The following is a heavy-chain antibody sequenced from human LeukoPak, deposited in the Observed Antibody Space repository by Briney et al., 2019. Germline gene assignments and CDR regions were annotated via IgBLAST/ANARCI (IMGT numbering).Heavy chain of an antibody. CDR2: ISGSGGST. D-gene: IGHD5-18*01. Sequence: PGGSLRLSCAASGFTFSSYSMSWVRQAPGKGLEWVSAISGSGGSTYYADSVKGRFTISRDNSKNTLYLQMNSLRAEDTAVYYCAKASKWIQLWGHFDYWGQGTLVTVSS. V-gene: IGHV3-23*01. J-gene: IGHJ4*02. CDR3: AKASKWIQLWGHFDY. CDR1: GFTFSSYS.